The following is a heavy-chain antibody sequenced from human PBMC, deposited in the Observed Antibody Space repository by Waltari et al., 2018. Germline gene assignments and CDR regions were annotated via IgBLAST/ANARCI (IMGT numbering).Heavy chain of an antibody. J-gene: IGHJ4*02. D-gene: IGHD3-9*01. Sequence: QGVGGMGIINPSGGSTSYAEKFKGRVTMTRDTATSTVYMELSSLRSEDTAVYYCAIAYYDILTGYRPFDYWGQGTLVTVSS. V-gene: IGHV1-46*01. CDR3: AIAYYDILTGYRPFDY. CDR2: INPSGGST.